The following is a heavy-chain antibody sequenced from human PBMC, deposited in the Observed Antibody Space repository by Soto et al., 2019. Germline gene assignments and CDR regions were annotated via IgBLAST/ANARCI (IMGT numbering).Heavy chain of an antibody. J-gene: IGHJ4*02. CDR3: ARVSTLTTCFDY. D-gene: IGHD3-22*01. CDR1: GYQFTSNF. CDR2: INPSGGSP. V-gene: IGHV1-46*03. Sequence: QVQLVQSGAEVKKPGASVKISCKSSGYQFTSNFIHWVRQAPGQRLEWMGVINPSGGSPSCSQKFQGRVTMTRDTSTSTVYMELSSLRSEDAAVYYCARVSTLTTCFDYWGQGTLLTVSA.